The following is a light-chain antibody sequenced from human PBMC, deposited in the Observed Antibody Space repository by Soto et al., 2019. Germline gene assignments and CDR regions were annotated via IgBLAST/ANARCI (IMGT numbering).Light chain of an antibody. CDR1: QSINSF. Sequence: ETVLPQTPAIPCFSRWSTATISYRCSQSINSFLAWYQQRRGQAPRLLIHGASNRATGISDRFSGSGSGPDFTLTIRRLEPEELAVYYCKQYGGSTRTLG. V-gene: IGKV3-20*01. J-gene: IGKJ1*01. CDR3: KQYGGSTRT. CDR2: GAS.